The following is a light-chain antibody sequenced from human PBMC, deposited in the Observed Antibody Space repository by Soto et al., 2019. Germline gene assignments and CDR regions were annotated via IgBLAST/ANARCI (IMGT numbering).Light chain of an antibody. J-gene: IGKJ1*01. CDR1: QGISNY. CDR3: QKYNSAPLT. V-gene: IGKV1-27*01. Sequence: EIQMTQSPSSLSPSVGDRVTITCRASQGISNYLAWYQQKPGNVPKLLIYAASTLQSGVPARFSGSRSGTDFTLTISSLQPEDVATYYCQKYNSAPLTFGQGTKVKIK. CDR2: AAS.